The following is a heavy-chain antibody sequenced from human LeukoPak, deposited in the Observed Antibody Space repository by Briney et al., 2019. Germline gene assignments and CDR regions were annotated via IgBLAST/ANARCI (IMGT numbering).Heavy chain of an antibody. V-gene: IGHV4-39*01. CDR3: ARQLIAAARLNWFDP. CDR1: GGSISSSNYY. J-gene: IGHJ5*02. D-gene: IGHD6-13*01. Sequence: NTSETLSLTCTVSGGSISSSNYYWGWIRQPPGKGLEWIGTIYYSGSTYYNPSLRTRVTISVDTSKKQFSLKLSSVTAADTAVYYCARQLIAAARLNWFDPWGQGTLVTVSS. CDR2: IYYSGST.